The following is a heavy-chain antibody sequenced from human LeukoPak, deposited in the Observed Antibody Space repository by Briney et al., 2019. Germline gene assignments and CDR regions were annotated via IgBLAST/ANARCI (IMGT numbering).Heavy chain of an antibody. D-gene: IGHD4-17*01. CDR3: ARVSYGDTDYFDY. CDR2: ITSSSSYI. CDR1: GFTFSRSS. V-gene: IGHV3-21*01. Sequence: GGSLRLSCAASGFTFSRSSMNWVRQAPGKGLEWVSSITSSSSYIYYADSVKGRFTISRDNAKNSLYLQMNSLRAEDTAVYYCARVSYGDTDYFDYWGQGTLVTVSS. J-gene: IGHJ4*02.